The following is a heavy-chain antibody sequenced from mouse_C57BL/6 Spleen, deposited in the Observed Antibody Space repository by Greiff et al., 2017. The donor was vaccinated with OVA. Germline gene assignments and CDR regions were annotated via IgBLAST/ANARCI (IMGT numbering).Heavy chain of an antibody. CDR1: GYSITSGYY. D-gene: IGHD2-4*01. Sequence: EVQLQESGPGLVKPSQSLSLTCSVTGYSITSGYYWNWIRQFPGNKLEWMGYISYDGSNNYNPSLKNRITITRDTSKNQFFLKLKSVTTEDTATYYCARDDYDYFDYWGQGTTLTVSS. V-gene: IGHV3-6*01. CDR3: ARDDYDYFDY. CDR2: ISYDGSN. J-gene: IGHJ2*01.